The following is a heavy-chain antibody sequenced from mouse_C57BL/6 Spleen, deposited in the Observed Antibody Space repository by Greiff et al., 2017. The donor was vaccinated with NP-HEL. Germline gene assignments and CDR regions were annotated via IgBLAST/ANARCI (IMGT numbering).Heavy chain of an antibody. D-gene: IGHD2-10*02. Sequence: EVKVVESGGGLVQSGRSLRLSCATSGFTFSDFYMEWVRQAPGKGLEWIAASRNKANDYTTEYSASVKGRFIVSRDTSQSILYLQMNALRAEDTAIYYCARGYGNYPYFDYWGQGTTLTVSS. J-gene: IGHJ2*01. CDR2: SRNKANDYTT. CDR3: ARGYGNYPYFDY. CDR1: GFTFSDFY. V-gene: IGHV7-1*01.